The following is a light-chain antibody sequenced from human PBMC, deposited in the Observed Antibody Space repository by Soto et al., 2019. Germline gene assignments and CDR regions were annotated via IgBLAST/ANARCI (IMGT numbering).Light chain of an antibody. V-gene: IGLV3-21*04. Sequence: SYELTQPPSVSLAPGKTARITCGGNNIATYSVHWYRQKPGQAPVLVISNDNDRPSGIPDRFSGSNAGDTATLTITRVEAGDEADYYCQLWYNKNDEVGFGGGTKLTVL. CDR3: QLWYNKNDEVG. CDR1: NIATYS. CDR2: NDN. J-gene: IGLJ3*02.